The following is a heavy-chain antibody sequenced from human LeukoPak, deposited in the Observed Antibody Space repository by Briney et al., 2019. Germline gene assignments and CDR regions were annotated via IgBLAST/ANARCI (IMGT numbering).Heavy chain of an antibody. J-gene: IGHJ4*02. D-gene: IGHD3-10*01. CDR2: MDPSDSDT. CDR1: GSIFTTYW. CDR3: ARADRGVRDY. V-gene: IGHV5-51*01. Sequence: GASLQISCKGSGSIFTTYWIGWGRQLPGKGLEWMGLMDPSDSDTRYSPSFQGQVTISADKSISTAYLQWSSLKASDTAMYYCARADRGVRDYWGQGTLVTVSA.